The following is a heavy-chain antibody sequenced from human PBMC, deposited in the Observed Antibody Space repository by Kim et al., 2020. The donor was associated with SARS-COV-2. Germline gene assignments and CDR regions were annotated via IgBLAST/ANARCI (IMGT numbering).Heavy chain of an antibody. V-gene: IGHV4-59*01. J-gene: IGHJ3*02. Sequence: KSRVTISVDTPKNQFSLKLSSVTAADTAVYYCARESPPNLIVGATGAFDIWGQGTMVTVSS. D-gene: IGHD1-26*01. CDR3: ARESPPNLIVGATGAFDI.